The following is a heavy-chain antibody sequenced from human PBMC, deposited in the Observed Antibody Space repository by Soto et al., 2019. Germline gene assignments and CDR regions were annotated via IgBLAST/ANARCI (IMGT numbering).Heavy chain of an antibody. Sequence: GSLKLSCAASGXTLSSYGMDWVRQAPGKGLEGVAVIWYDGSNKYYADSVNSRFTISRDNSKNTLYLQMNSLRDEDTAVYYCARDLLRPLYYYYYGMDVWGQGTTAPVS. CDR1: GXTLSSYG. J-gene: IGHJ6*02. D-gene: IGHD1-26*01. V-gene: IGHV3-33*01. CDR3: ARDLLRPLYYYYYGMDV. CDR2: IWYDGSNK.